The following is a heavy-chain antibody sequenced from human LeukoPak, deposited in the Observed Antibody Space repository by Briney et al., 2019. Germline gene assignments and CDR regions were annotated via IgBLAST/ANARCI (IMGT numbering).Heavy chain of an antibody. CDR3: ARTWIQLWSTYYYYMDV. D-gene: IGHD5-18*01. CDR2: INPNSGGT. V-gene: IGHV1-2*02. Sequence: ASVKVSCKASGYTFTGYYMHWVRQAPGQGLEWMGWINPNSGGTNYAQKFQGRVTMTRDTSISTAYMELSSLRSEDTAVYYCARTWIQLWSTYYYYMDVWGKGTTVTISS. CDR1: GYTFTGYY. J-gene: IGHJ6*03.